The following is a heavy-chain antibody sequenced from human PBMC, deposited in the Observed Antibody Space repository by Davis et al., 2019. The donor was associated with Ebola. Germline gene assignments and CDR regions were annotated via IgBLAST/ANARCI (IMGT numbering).Heavy chain of an antibody. V-gene: IGHV3-7*01. CDR3: AKDGPVPNYYHSSGYSLAIDH. J-gene: IGHJ4*02. Sequence: PGGSLRLSCAASGFIFSSYWMSWVRQAPGKGLEWVANIKQDGSEKYYVDSVKGRFTISRDNAKNSLYLQMNSLRAEDTAVYHCAKDGPVPNYYHSSGYSLAIDHWGQGTLVTVSS. D-gene: IGHD3-22*01. CDR2: IKQDGSEK. CDR1: GFIFSSYW.